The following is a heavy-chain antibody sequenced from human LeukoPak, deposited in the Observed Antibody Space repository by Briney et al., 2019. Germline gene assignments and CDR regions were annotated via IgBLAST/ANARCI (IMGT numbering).Heavy chain of an antibody. J-gene: IGHJ4*02. V-gene: IGHV3-30*04. CDR3: ARGHFGYSSSWYLDY. CDR1: GFTFSSYA. D-gene: IGHD6-13*01. Sequence: PGRSLRLSCAASGFTFSSYAMHWVRQAPGKGLEWVAVISYDGSNKYYADSVKGRFTISRDNSKNTLYLQMNSLRAEDTAVYYCARGHFGYSSSWYLDYWGQGTLVTVSS. CDR2: ISYDGSNK.